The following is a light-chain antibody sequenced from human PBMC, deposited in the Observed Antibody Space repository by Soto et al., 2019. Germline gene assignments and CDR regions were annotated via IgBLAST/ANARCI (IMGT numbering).Light chain of an antibody. Sequence: QSALTQPPSASGTPGQRVTISCSGSSSNIGSNTVNWYQQLPGTAPKLVIYSNNQRPSGVPDRSSGSKSGISASLAISGLQSEDEADYYCVAWDDTLNGYVVFGGGTK. CDR2: SNN. CDR1: SSNIGSNT. CDR3: VAWDDTLNGYVV. J-gene: IGLJ2*01. V-gene: IGLV1-44*01.